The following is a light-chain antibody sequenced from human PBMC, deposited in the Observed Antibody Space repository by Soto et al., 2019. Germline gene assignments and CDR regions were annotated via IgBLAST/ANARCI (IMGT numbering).Light chain of an antibody. CDR2: EVS. Sequence: QSALTQPASVSGSPGQSITSSCTGTSGDVGNYNLVSWYQQHPGKAPHLVIYEVSKRPSGVSYRFSGSRSGNTASLTISGLQAEDEADYYCCAYAGGSVYVLFGGGTKLTVL. J-gene: IGLJ3*02. CDR3: CAYAGGSVYVL. V-gene: IGLV2-23*02. CDR1: SGDVGNYNL.